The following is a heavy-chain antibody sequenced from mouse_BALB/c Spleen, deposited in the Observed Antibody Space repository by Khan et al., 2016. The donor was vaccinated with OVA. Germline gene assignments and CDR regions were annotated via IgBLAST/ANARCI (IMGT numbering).Heavy chain of an antibody. CDR2: IDPENGNT. Sequence: VQLQQSGAELVRPGALVKLSCKASGFNIKDYYMHWVKQRPEQGLEWIGWIDPENGNTIYDPKFQGKASITADTSSNTAYLQLSSLTSEDTAVYYCARSSYEAWFAYWGQGTLVTVSA. CDR1: GFNIKDYY. V-gene: IGHV14-1*02. CDR3: ARSSYEAWFAY. J-gene: IGHJ3*01. D-gene: IGHD2-3*01.